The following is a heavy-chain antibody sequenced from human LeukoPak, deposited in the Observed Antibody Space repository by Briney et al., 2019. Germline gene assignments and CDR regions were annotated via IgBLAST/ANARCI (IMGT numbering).Heavy chain of an antibody. CDR1: GFTFSDYY. V-gene: IGHV3-7*01. J-gene: IGHJ4*02. CDR2: IKQDGSEK. Sequence: QSGGSLRLSCAASGFTFSDYYMSWIRQAPGKGLEWVANIKQDGSEKYYVDSVKGRFTISRDNAKNSLYLQMNSLRAEDTAVYYCASRNSLFIWGQGTLVTVSS. D-gene: IGHD4-23*01. CDR3: ASRNSLFI.